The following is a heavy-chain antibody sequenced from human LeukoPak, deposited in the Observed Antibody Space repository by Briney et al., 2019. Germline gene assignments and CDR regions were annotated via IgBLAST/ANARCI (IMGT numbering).Heavy chain of an antibody. CDR1: GGTFSSYA. CDR3: AAVVPAVMGYFDY. V-gene: IGHV1-69*13. CDR2: IIPIFGTA. D-gene: IGHD2-2*01. Sequence: ASVKVSCKASGGTFSSYALSWVRQAPGQGLEWMGGIIPIFGTANYAQKFQGRVTITADESTSTAYTELSSLRSEDTAVYYCAAVVPAVMGYFDYWGQGTLVTVSS. J-gene: IGHJ4*02.